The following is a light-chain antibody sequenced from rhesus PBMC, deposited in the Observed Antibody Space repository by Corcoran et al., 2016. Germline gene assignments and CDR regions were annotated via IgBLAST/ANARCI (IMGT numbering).Light chain of an antibody. J-gene: IGKJ2*01. V-gene: IGKV3S9*01. CDR1: QRVNIY. CDR2: AAS. CDR3: QKYIDRNS. Sequence: EIVMTQSPATLSLSPGERATLSCRASQRVNIYVAWYQQKPEQAPRLLIYAASSRATGIPDRCSGSGSGTDFTLIISSMEPEDVGVYSCQKYIDRNSFGQGTKVEIK.